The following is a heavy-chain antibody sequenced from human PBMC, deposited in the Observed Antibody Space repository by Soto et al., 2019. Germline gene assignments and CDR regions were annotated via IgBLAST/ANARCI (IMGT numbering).Heavy chain of an antibody. CDR1: GFTFSSYD. V-gene: IGHV3-13*01. D-gene: IGHD3-22*01. CDR2: IGTAGDT. CDR3: ARSRGYYYFDY. J-gene: IGHJ4*02. Sequence: GGSLRLSCAASGFTFSSYDMHWVRQATGKGLEWVSAIGTAGDTYYPGSVKGRFTISRENAKNSLYLQMNSLRAEDTAVYYCARSRGYYYFDYWGQGTLVTVSS.